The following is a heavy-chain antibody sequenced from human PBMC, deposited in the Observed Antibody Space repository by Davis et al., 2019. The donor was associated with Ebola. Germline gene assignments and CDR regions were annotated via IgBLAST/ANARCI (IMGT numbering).Heavy chain of an antibody. CDR1: GFSFSDYA. CDR3: ARVGLTKYYYYGMDV. D-gene: IGHD4/OR15-4a*01. Sequence: GGSLRLSCAASGFSFSDYAMNWVRQAPGKGLEWVSVIYSGGSTYYADSVKGRFTISRDNSKNTLYLQMNSLRAEDTAVYYCARVGLTKYYYYGMDVWGQGTTVTVSS. V-gene: IGHV3-53*01. J-gene: IGHJ6*02. CDR2: IYSGGST.